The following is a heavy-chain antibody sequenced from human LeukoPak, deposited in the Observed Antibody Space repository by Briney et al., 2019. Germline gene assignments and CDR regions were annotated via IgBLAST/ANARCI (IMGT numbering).Heavy chain of an antibody. CDR1: GGSFSGYY. V-gene: IGHV4-34*01. J-gene: IGHJ4*02. Sequence: SETLSLTCAVYGGSFSGYYWSWIRQPPGKGLEWIGEINHSGSTNYNPSLKSRVTISVDTSKTKFSLKLSSVTAADTAVYYCARHLKLSGDRPFDYWGQGTLVTVSS. CDR2: INHSGST. D-gene: IGHD7-27*01. CDR3: ARHLKLSGDRPFDY.